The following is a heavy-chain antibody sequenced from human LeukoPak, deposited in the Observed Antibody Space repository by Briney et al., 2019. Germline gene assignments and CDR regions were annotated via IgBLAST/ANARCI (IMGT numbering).Heavy chain of an antibody. J-gene: IGHJ5*02. CDR3: AREARGYSSSSGNHDQNWFDP. CDR1: GGSFSGYY. V-gene: IGHV4-34*01. Sequence: KPSETLSLTCAVYGGSFSGYYWSWIRQPPGKGLEWIGEINHSGSTNYNPSLKSRVTISVDTSKNQFSLKLSSVTAADTAVYYCAREARGYSSSSGNHDQNWFDPWGQGTLVTVSS. CDR2: INHSGST. D-gene: IGHD6-6*01.